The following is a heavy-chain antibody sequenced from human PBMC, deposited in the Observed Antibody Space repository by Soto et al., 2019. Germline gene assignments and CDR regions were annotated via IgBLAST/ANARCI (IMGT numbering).Heavy chain of an antibody. Sequence: QVQLVETGGGLVQPGRSLRLSCAASGFTFRNYGIYWVRQAPGKGLEWVAVISYDGRNKGYADSVKGRFTISRDNSKETADLQMNSMRVEDTAMYYCARDWNQYSTYHFYYGMAVWGQGTSVTVSS. CDR2: ISYDGRNK. V-gene: IGHV3-30*03. CDR3: ARDWNQYSTYHFYYGMAV. CDR1: GFTFRNYG. J-gene: IGHJ6*02. D-gene: IGHD5-12*01.